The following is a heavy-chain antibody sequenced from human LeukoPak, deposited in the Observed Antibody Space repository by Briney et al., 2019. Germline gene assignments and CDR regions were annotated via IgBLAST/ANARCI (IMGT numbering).Heavy chain of an antibody. CDR2: ISYDGSNK. J-gene: IGHJ4*02. CDR1: GFTFSSYS. D-gene: IGHD3-10*01. CDR3: ARDELLWFGESFDY. V-gene: IGHV3-30*03. Sequence: GGSLRLSCAASGFTFSSYSMNWVRQAPGKGLEWVAVISYDGSNKYYADSVKGRFTISRDNSKNTLYLQMNSLRAEDTAVYYCARDELLWFGESFDYWGQGTLVTVSS.